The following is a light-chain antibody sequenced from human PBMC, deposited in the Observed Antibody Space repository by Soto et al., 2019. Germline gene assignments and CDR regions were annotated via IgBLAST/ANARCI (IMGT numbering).Light chain of an antibody. J-gene: IGKJ1*01. Sequence: DIQMTQSPSTLSASVGDRVTITCRASQSISNWLAWYQQKPGKAPRLPIYKASNLESGFPARFSGSGSGTEFTLTISSLQPDDFATYYCQQYNSYPRTFGQGTKVEIK. CDR3: QQYNSYPRT. CDR1: QSISNW. CDR2: KAS. V-gene: IGKV1-5*03.